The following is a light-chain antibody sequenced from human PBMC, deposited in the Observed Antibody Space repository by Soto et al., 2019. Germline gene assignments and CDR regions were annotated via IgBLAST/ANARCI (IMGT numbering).Light chain of an antibody. Sequence: DIQLTQSPSSLSASVGDRVTITCRASQSIKNCLNWYQQKPGKAPKLLIYLASSLQRGVPSRFSGTESKTEFTLTISSLQPEDVATYYCQQSYSDPRTFGQGTKVEIK. J-gene: IGKJ1*01. V-gene: IGKV1-39*01. CDR1: QSIKNC. CDR2: LAS. CDR3: QQSYSDPRT.